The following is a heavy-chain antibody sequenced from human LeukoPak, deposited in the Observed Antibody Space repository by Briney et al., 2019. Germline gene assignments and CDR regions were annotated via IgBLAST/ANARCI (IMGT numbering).Heavy chain of an antibody. V-gene: IGHV3-23*01. CDR3: AKDLNVVVVPVASFDY. CDR1: GFTFSSYA. Sequence: GGSLRLSCAASGFTFSSYAMSWVRQAPGKGLEWASAISGSGGTTYNADSVKGRFTISRDNSKNTLYLQMNSLRAEDTAVYYCAKDLNVVVVPVASFDYWGHGTLVTVSS. J-gene: IGHJ4*01. D-gene: IGHD2-2*01. CDR2: ISGSGGTT.